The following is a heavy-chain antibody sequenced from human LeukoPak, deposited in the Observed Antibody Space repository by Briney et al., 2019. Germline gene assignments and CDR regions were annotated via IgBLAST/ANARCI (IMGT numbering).Heavy chain of an antibody. V-gene: IGHV3-49*04. CDR3: TRVGCSSTSCYFNY. Sequence: GGSLRLSCTASGFTFGDYAMSWVRQAPGKGREWVGFIRSKAYGGTTEYAASVKGRFTISRDDSKSIAYLQMNSLKTEDTAVYYCTRVGCSSTSCYFNYWGQGTLVTVSS. J-gene: IGHJ4*02. CDR1: GFTFGDYA. D-gene: IGHD2-2*01. CDR2: IRSKAYGGTT.